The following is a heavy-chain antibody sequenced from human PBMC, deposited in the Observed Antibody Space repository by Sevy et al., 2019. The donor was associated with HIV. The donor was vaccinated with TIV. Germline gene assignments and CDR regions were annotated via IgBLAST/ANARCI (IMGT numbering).Heavy chain of an antibody. D-gene: IGHD6-13*01. J-gene: IGHJ4*02. Sequence: AAVKVSCKASGYTFTSYGISWVRQAPGQGLEWMGWISAYNGNTNYAQKFQGRVTVTTDTSTSTAYMELRSLRSGDTAVYYCARDHEGIAAAADYWGQGTLVTVSS. CDR1: GYTFTSYG. V-gene: IGHV1-18*01. CDR3: ARDHEGIAAAADY. CDR2: ISAYNGNT.